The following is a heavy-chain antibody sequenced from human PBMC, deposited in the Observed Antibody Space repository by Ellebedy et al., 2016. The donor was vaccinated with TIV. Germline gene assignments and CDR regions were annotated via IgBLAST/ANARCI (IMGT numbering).Heavy chain of an antibody. CDR2: IYYSGST. D-gene: IGHD6-6*01. Sequence: SETLSLXCTVSGGSISSYYWSWIRQPPGKGLEWIGYIYYSGSTNYNPSLKSRVTISVDTSKNQFSLKLSSVTAADTAVYYCARSVRPYYYYYYMDVWGKGTTVTVSS. J-gene: IGHJ6*03. CDR1: GGSISSYY. CDR3: ARSVRPYYYYYYMDV. V-gene: IGHV4-59*01.